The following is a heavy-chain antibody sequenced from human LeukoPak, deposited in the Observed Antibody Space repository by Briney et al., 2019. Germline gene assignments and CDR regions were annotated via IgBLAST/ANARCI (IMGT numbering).Heavy chain of an antibody. CDR3: AKFSGGIAAAGHNY. D-gene: IGHD6-13*01. Sequence: GGSLRLSCVASGFTFSSYWMTWVRQAPGKGLEWVANIKTDGSQIYYVDSVKGRFTISRDNSKNTLYLQMNSLRAEDTAVYYCAKFSGGIAAAGHNYWGQGTLVTVSS. J-gene: IGHJ4*02. CDR1: GFTFSSYW. V-gene: IGHV3-7*01. CDR2: IKTDGSQI.